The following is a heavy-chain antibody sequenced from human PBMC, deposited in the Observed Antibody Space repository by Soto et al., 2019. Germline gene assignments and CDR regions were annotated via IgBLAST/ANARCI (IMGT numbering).Heavy chain of an antibody. CDR1: GYTFTSYD. D-gene: IGHD6-13*01. CDR3: ARGGSAQQRVPLSYGMDV. Sequence: QVQLVQSGAEVKKPGASVKVSCKASGYTFTSYDINWVRQATGQGLEWMGWMNPNSGNTGYAQKFRARVTMTRNTSISTAYMELTSLRSEDTAVYYCARGGSAQQRVPLSYGMDVWGQGTTVKVSS. CDR2: MNPNSGNT. J-gene: IGHJ6*02. V-gene: IGHV1-8*01.